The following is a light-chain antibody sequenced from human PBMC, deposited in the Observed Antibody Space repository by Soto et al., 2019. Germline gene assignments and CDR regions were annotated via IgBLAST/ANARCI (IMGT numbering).Light chain of an antibody. CDR3: QQRSNWPST. CDR2: DAS. Sequence: EIVLTQSPATLSLSPGERAALSCRASQSVSSYLAWYQQKPGQAPRLLIYDASKRATGIPARFTGSGSGTDFTLTISRLEPEDFAVYFCQQRSNWPSTFGGGTKVEI. CDR1: QSVSSY. J-gene: IGKJ4*01. V-gene: IGKV3-11*01.